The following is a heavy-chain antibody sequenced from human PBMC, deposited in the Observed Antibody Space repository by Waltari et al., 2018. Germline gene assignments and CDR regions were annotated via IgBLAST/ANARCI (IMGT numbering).Heavy chain of an antibody. D-gene: IGHD1-26*01. CDR2: IYTSGST. J-gene: IGHJ5*02. CDR3: TRGRGGGGSSNNWFDP. V-gene: IGHV4-4*07. CDR1: GGSISSHD. Sequence: QVQLQESGPGLVKPSETLSLTCTVPGGSISSHDWSWIRQPAGKGLEWIGHIYTSGSTNYNPSLKSRVTMSVDTSKNQFSLKLNSVTAADTAIYYCTRGRGGGGSSNNWFDPWGQGTLVIVSS.